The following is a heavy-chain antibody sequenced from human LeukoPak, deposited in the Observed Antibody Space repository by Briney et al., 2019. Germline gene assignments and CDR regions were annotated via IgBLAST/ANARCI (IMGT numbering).Heavy chain of an antibody. J-gene: IGHJ3*02. CDR1: GGSISSSSYY. CDR2: IYYSGST. CDR3: ATRGRNYYDSSEGAFDI. Sequence: SETLSLTCTVSGGSISSSSYYWGWIRQPPGKGLEWIGSIYYSGSTYCNPSLKSRVTISVDTSKNQFSLKLSSVTAADTAVYYCATRGRNYYDSSEGAFDIWGQGTMVTVSS. D-gene: IGHD3-22*01. V-gene: IGHV4-39*01.